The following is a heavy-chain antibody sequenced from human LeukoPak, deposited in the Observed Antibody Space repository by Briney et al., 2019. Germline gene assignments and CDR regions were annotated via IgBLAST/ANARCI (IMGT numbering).Heavy chain of an antibody. Sequence: RASVKVSCKASGYTFTSNAMNWVRQAPGQGLEWMGRINPNSGGTNYAQKFQGRVTMTRDTSISTAYMELSRLRSDDTAVYYCALTTVYCSGGSCYFDYWGQGTLVTVSS. CDR3: ALTTVYCSGGSCYFDY. J-gene: IGHJ4*02. CDR1: GYTFTSNA. V-gene: IGHV1-2*06. D-gene: IGHD2-15*01. CDR2: INPNSGGT.